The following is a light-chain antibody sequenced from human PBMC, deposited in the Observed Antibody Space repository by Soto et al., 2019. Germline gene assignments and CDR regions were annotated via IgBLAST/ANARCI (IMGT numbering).Light chain of an antibody. V-gene: IGLV2-14*01. Sequence: QSVLTQPASMSGSPGQSITISCTGTSXDVGGSNYVSWYQQYPGKVPKLLIYKVSNRPSGVSNRFSGSKSGNTASLTISGLQAEDEADYFCTSSTSDSLYVFGTGTKVTVL. CDR3: TSSTSDSLYV. CDR2: KVS. CDR1: SXDVGGSNY. J-gene: IGLJ1*01.